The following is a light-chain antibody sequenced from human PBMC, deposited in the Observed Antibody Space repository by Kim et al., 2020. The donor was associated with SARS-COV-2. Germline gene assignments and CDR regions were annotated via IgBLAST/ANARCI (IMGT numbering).Light chain of an antibody. CDR1: QSINTW. J-gene: IGKJ4*01. Sequence: DIQMTQSPSTLSASIGDRVTITCRASQSINTWLAWYQQKPGKAPKVLINDASILESGVPSRFSGSGSATEFTLTITSLQHDDFATYYCQQYKSLSTFGGGTKVDIK. CDR3: QQYKSLST. CDR2: DAS. V-gene: IGKV1-5*01.